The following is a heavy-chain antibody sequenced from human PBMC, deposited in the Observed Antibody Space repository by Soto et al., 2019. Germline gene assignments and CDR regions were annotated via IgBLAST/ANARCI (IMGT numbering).Heavy chain of an antibody. J-gene: IGHJ5*02. CDR3: ALIAAPFWFDP. V-gene: IGHV1-46*03. CDR1: GYTFTSYY. CDR2: INPSGGST. D-gene: IGHD6-13*01. Sequence: ASVKVSCKASGYTFTSYYMHWVRQAPGQGLEWMGIINPSGGSTSYAQKFQGRVTMTRDTSTSTVYMELSSLRSEDTAVYYCALIAAPFWFDPWGQGTLVTVSS.